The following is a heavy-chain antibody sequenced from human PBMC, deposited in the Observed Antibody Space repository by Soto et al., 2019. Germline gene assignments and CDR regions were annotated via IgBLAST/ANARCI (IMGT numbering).Heavy chain of an antibody. CDR1: GFTFSNAW. CDR3: TTDADRGYDSLGYYYGMDV. V-gene: IGHV3-15*07. D-gene: IGHD5-12*01. J-gene: IGHJ6*02. Sequence: EVQLVESGGGLVKPGGSLRLSCAASGFTFSNAWMNWVRQAPGKGLEWVGRIKSKTDGGTTDYAAPVKGRFTISRDDSNNTRDLQMNSLKTEDTAVYYCTTDADRGYDSLGYYYGMDVWGQGTTVTVSS. CDR2: IKSKTDGGTT.